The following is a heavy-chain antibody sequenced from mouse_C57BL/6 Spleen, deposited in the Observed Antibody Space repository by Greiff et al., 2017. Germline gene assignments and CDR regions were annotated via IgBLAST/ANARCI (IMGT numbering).Heavy chain of an antibody. CDR1: GFTFSDYG. CDR2: ISSGSSTI. V-gene: IGHV5-17*01. CDR3: ARTGYYGNYAYAMDY. D-gene: IGHD2-1*01. Sequence: EVQLVESGGGLVKPGGSLKLSCAASGFTFSDYGMHWVRQAPEKGLEWVAYISSGSSTIYYADTVKGRCTISRDNAKNTLFLQMTSLRSEDTAMYYCARTGYYGNYAYAMDYWGQGTSVTVSS. J-gene: IGHJ4*01.